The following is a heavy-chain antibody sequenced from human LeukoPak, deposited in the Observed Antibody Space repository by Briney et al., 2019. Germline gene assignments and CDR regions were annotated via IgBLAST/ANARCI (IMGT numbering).Heavy chain of an antibody. J-gene: IGHJ4*02. CDR3: ARLQAYCSSTSCYALDY. V-gene: IGHV4-61*08. Sequence: SETLSLTCTVSGGSISSGGYYWSWIRQHPGKGLEWIGYIYYSGSTNYNPSLKSRVTISVDTSKNQFSLKLSSVTAADTAVYYCARLQAYCSSTSCYALDYWGQGTLVTVSS. CDR1: GGSISSGGYY. CDR2: IYYSGST. D-gene: IGHD2-2*01.